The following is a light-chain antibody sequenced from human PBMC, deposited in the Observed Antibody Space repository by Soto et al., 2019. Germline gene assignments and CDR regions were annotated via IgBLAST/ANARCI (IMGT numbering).Light chain of an antibody. CDR1: QSVSTD. V-gene: IGKV3-11*01. CDR3: QQRSTWPRTT. CDR2: DAT. Sequence: EIVMTQSPATLSVSLGGRPTLSCRASQSVSTDLAWYQQKPGQAPSLLVYDATNRATGIPARFSGSGSGTDFTLTISSLEPEDFAVYYGQQRSTWPRTTFGPGTRLEIK. J-gene: IGKJ5*01.